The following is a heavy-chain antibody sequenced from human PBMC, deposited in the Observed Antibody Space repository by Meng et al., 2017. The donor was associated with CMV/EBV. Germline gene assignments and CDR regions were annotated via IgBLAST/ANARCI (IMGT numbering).Heavy chain of an antibody. CDR1: GGSISSYY. V-gene: IGHV4-59*01. CDR2: IYYSGST. CDR3: ARVGDCSSTSCYTRAFDI. J-gene: IGHJ3*02. D-gene: IGHD2-2*02. Sequence: GSLRLSCTVSGGSISSYYRSWIRQPPGKGLEWIGYIYYSGSTNYNPSLKSRVTISVDTSKNQFSLKLSSVTAADTAVYYCARVGDCSSTSCYTRAFDIWGQGTMVTVSS.